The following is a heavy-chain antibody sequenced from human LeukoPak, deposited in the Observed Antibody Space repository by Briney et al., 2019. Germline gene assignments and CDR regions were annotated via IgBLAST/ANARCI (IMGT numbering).Heavy chain of an antibody. Sequence: PGGSLRLSCTASGFTFGDYAMSWVRQAPGKGLEWVGFIRSKAYGGTTEYAASVKGRFTISRDDSKSIADLQMNSLKTEDTAVYYCTRVRAIVTPKTFYYYYYYMDVWGKGTTVTISS. CDR2: IRSKAYGGTT. D-gene: IGHD3-16*02. V-gene: IGHV3-49*04. CDR1: GFTFGDYA. CDR3: TRVRAIVTPKTFYYYYYYMDV. J-gene: IGHJ6*03.